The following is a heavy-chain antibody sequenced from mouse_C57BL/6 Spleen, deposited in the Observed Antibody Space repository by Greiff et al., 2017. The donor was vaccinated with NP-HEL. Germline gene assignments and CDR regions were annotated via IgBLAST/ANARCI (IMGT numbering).Heavy chain of an antibody. J-gene: IGHJ3*01. CDR2: IYPGSGST. D-gene: IGHD1-1*01. V-gene: IGHV1-55*01. CDR3: ARSGYYYGSRGFAY. Sequence: VQLQQPGAELVRPGASVKMSCKASGYTFTSYWITWVKQRPGQGLEWIGDIYPGSGSTNYNEKFKSKATLTVDTSSSTAYMQLSSLTSEDSAVYYCARSGYYYGSRGFAYWGQGTLVTVSA. CDR1: GYTFTSYW.